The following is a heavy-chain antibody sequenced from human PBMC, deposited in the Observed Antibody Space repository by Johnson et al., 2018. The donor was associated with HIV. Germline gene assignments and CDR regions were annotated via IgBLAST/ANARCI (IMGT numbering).Heavy chain of an antibody. Sequence: QVQLVESGGGLVKPGGSLRLSCAASRFTFSDYYMSWIRQTPGKGLEWVSYISSSGGTIYYADSVKGRFTISRDNSKNTLYLQMNSLRAEDTAVYYCAYSSSPLSGDAFDIWGQGTMVTVSS. J-gene: IGHJ3*02. V-gene: IGHV3-11*04. CDR3: AYSSSPLSGDAFDI. CDR2: ISSSGGTI. CDR1: RFTFSDYY. D-gene: IGHD6-6*01.